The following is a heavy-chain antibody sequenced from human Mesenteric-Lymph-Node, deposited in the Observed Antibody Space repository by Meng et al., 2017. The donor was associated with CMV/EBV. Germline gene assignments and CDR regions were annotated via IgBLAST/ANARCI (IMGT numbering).Heavy chain of an antibody. CDR1: GVILSAYY. Sequence: GESLKISCDASGVILSAYYMSWVRQAPGKGLEWVSYISSSSSTTYYADSVKGRFTISRDNAKNSLYLQLNSLTAEDTAVYFCGRSYDFWSVDYLDYWGQGALVTVSS. CDR2: ISSSSSTT. J-gene: IGHJ4*02. D-gene: IGHD3-3*01. V-gene: IGHV3-48*04. CDR3: GRSYDFWSVDYLDY.